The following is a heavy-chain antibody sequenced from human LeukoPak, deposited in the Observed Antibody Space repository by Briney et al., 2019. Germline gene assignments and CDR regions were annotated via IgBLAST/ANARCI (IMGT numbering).Heavy chain of an antibody. D-gene: IGHD4-11*01. CDR3: ARDAQRGFDYSNSLQY. Sequence: GGSLTLSCAATGFTFNHYGMHWVRQAPGKGLERVAVIWSDGTNRYYADSVKGRFTISRADSRNTVYLQMNSLRPEDTGIYYCARDAQRGFDYSNSLQYWGQGTPVTVST. CDR2: IWSDGTNR. J-gene: IGHJ4*02. CDR1: GFTFNHYG. V-gene: IGHV3-33*01.